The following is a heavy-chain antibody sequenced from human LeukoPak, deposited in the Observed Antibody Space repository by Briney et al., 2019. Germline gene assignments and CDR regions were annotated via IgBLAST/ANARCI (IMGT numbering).Heavy chain of an antibody. CDR3: ARQVAGTWRYYYYYYMDV. V-gene: IGHV3-7*01. CDR2: IKQDGSEK. D-gene: IGHD6-19*01. Sequence: GGSLRLSCAASGFTFSSYAMNWVRQAPGKGLEWVANIKQDGSEKYYVDSVKGRFTISRDNAKNSLYLQMNSLRAEDTAVYYCARQVAGTWRYYYYYYMDVWGKGTTVTISS. CDR1: GFTFSSYA. J-gene: IGHJ6*03.